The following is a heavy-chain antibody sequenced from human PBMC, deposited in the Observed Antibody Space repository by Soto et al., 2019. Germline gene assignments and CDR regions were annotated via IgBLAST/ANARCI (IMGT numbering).Heavy chain of an antibody. Sequence: EVQLLESGGGLVQPGGSLRLSCAASGFTFSSYAMSWVRQAPGKGLEWVSSISTSGGSTYYADSVKGRFTISRDNSNNTLYLQMNSRRAEDTAVYYCSLSDRYYGMDVWVLGTTVTVSS. CDR3: SLSDRYYGMDV. J-gene: IGHJ6*02. CDR1: GFTFSSYA. CDR2: ISTSGGST. V-gene: IGHV3-23*01.